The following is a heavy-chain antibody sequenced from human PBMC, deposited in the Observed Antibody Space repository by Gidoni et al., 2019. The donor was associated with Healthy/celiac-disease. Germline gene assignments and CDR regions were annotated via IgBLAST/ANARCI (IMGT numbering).Heavy chain of an antibody. J-gene: IGHJ6*02. V-gene: IGHV2-70*01. CDR3: ARGTMVRGVYGMDV. Sequence: QVNLRESGPALVKPTQTLTLTCTFPGFSLSTSGMCVSWIRQPPGKALEWLALIDCDDDKYYSTSLKTRLSISKDTSKIQVVLTMTNMDPVDTATYYCARGTMVRGVYGMDVWGQGTTVTVSS. D-gene: IGHD3-10*01. CDR1: GFSLSTSGMC. CDR2: IDCDDDK.